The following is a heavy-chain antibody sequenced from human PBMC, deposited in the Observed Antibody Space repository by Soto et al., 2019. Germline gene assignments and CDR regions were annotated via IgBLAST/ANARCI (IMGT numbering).Heavy chain of an antibody. V-gene: IGHV3-33*08. CDR3: ARDTAPGYYFDY. CDR2: IWYDGSNK. Sequence: GGSLRLSCAASGFTFSDYYMSWIRQAPGKGLEWVAVIWYDGSNKYYADSVKGRFTISRDNSKNTLYLQMNSLRAEDTAVYYCARDTAPGYYFDYWGQGTLVTVSS. J-gene: IGHJ4*02. CDR1: GFTFSDYY. D-gene: IGHD3-22*01.